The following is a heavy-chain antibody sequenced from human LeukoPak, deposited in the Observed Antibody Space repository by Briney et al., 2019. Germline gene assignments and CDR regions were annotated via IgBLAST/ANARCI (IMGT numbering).Heavy chain of an antibody. CDR3: ARYTSMVAFHAHGFDI. CDR2: IYYSGNT. CDR1: GGSISSYY. D-gene: IGHD5-18*01. V-gene: IGHV4-59*01. Sequence: SETLSLTCTVSGGSISSYYWSWLRQPPGQGLEWIGYIYYSGNTNYNPSLKSRVTLSVDTSKNQFSLKLRSVTAADTAVYYCARYTSMVAFHAHGFDIWGQGAMVTVS. J-gene: IGHJ3*02.